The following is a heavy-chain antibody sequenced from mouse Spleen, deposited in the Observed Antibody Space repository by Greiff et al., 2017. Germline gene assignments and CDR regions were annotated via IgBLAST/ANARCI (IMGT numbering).Heavy chain of an antibody. D-gene: IGHD2-2*01. CDR1: GFTFSDYG. CDR3: ARNGFGGFDY. J-gene: IGHJ2*01. V-gene: IGHV5-17*01. Sequence: VQLKQSGGGLVQPGGSRKLSCAASGFTFSDYGMHWVRQAPEKGLEWVAYISSGSSTIYYADTVKGRFTISRDNAKNTLFLQMTSLRSEDTAMYYCARNGFGGFDYWGQGTTLTVSS. CDR2: ISSGSSTI.